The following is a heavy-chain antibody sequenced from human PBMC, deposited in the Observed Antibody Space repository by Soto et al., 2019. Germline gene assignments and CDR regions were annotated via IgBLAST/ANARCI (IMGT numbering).Heavy chain of an antibody. CDR1: GFTFNSYG. D-gene: IGHD2-8*01. J-gene: IGHJ5*02. Sequence: QVQLVESGGGVVQPGRSLRLSCAASGFTFNSYGIHWVRQAPGKALEWVAVISYDGNNIYYGDSVQGRFTISRDNSKNTIYLQMNSLRAEDTAVCYCAKDVGYCTNGVCLYNWFDPWGQGTLVTVSS. CDR2: ISYDGNNI. V-gene: IGHV3-30*18. CDR3: AKDVGYCTNGVCLYNWFDP.